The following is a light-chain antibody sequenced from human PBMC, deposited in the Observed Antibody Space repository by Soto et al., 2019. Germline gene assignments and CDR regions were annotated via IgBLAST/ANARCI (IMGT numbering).Light chain of an antibody. Sequence: DIQMTQSPSSLSASVGDRVTITCRASQSITIYLNWYQQKPGKAPKLLIFATSSLQSGVPSRFSGSGSGTDFTLTISCLQPEDLATYYCQQSLTTPLTFGGGTKVEIK. CDR1: QSITIY. J-gene: IGKJ4*01. CDR3: QQSLTTPLT. CDR2: ATS. V-gene: IGKV1-39*01.